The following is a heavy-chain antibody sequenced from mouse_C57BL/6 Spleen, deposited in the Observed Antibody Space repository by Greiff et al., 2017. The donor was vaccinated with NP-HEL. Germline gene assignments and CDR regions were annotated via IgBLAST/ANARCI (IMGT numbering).Heavy chain of an antibody. Sequence: QVQLQQSGAELVRPGTSVKVSCKASGYAFTNYLIEWVKQRPGQGLEWIGVINPGSGGTNYNEKFKGKATLTADKSSSTAYMQLSSLTSEDSAVYFCARGGYRYEAMDYWGQGTSVTVSS. CDR3: ARGGYRYEAMDY. CDR2: INPGSGGT. CDR1: GYAFTNYL. J-gene: IGHJ4*01. V-gene: IGHV1-54*01.